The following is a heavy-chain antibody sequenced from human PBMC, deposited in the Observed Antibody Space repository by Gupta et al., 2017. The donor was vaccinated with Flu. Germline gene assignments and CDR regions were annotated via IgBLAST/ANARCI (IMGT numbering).Heavy chain of an antibody. CDR3: ARGRKQQLVRSGYYYYYMDV. CDR1: GYTFTSYD. CDR2: MNPNSGNT. Sequence: QVQLVQSGAEVKKPGASVKVSCKASGYTFTSYDINWVRQATGQGLEWMGWMNPNSGNTGYAQKFQGRVTMTRNTSISTAYMELSSLRSEDTAVYYCARGRKQQLVRSGYYYYYMDVWGKGTTVTVSS. J-gene: IGHJ6*03. V-gene: IGHV1-8*01. D-gene: IGHD6-13*01.